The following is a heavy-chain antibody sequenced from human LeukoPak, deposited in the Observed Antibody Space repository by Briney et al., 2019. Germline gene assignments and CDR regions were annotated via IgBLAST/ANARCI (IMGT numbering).Heavy chain of an antibody. CDR3: ARVGFYGFDP. Sequence: SETLSLTCIVSGGSISSGDYYWSWVRQPPGTGLEWIGYIYYSGSTYYNPSLKSRVTISVDTSKNQFSLKLSPVTAADTAVYYCARVGFYGFDPWGQGTLVTVSS. V-gene: IGHV4-30-4*01. CDR1: GGSISSGDYY. CDR2: IYYSGST. D-gene: IGHD2/OR15-2a*01. J-gene: IGHJ5*02.